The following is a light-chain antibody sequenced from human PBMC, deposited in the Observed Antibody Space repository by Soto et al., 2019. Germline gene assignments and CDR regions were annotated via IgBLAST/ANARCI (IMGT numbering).Light chain of an antibody. V-gene: IGKV1-9*01. Sequence: IQVTQSPSVLSASVGDRVTITCRTSPGVMNSFAWYQQKSGKAPRLPIYSISSLHTGVPSRFSGSGSETEFTLTISNLQPEDVATYFCQQLYTYPHTFGLGTQLQI. CDR1: PGVMNS. J-gene: IGKJ2*01. CDR2: SIS. CDR3: QQLYTYPHT.